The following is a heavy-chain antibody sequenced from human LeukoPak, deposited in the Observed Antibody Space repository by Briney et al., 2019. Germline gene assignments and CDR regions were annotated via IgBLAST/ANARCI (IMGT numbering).Heavy chain of an antibody. J-gene: IGHJ4*02. V-gene: IGHV3-21*01. Sequence: GGSLRLSCAASEFTFSGYSMNWVRQAPGKGLEWVSSISSSSTYADSVKGRFTISRDSAKNSLYLQMNSLRVEDTAVYYCARDYGYEIDYWGQGTLVTVSS. D-gene: IGHD5-24*01. CDR3: ARDYGYEIDY. CDR2: ISSSST. CDR1: EFTFSGYS.